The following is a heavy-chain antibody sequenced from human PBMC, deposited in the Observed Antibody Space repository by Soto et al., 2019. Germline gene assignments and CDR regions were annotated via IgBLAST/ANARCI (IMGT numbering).Heavy chain of an antibody. D-gene: IGHD2-2*01. V-gene: IGHV3-15*01. J-gene: IGHJ3*02. CDR3: TTDLCSSTSCYAFDI. CDR1: GFTFSNAW. CDR2: IKSKTDGGTT. Sequence: GGSLRLSCAASGFTFSNAWMSWVRQAPGKGLEWVGRIKSKTDGGTTDYAAPVKGRFTISRDDSKNTLYLQMNSLKTEDTAVYYCTTDLCSSTSCYAFDIWGQGTMVTVS.